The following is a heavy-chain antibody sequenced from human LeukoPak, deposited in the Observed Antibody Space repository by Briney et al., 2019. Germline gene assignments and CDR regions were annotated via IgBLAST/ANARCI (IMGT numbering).Heavy chain of an antibody. CDR2: INPNSGGR. J-gene: IGHJ4*02. V-gene: IGHV1-2*02. CDR3: ARDYTMFRGVIDY. Sequence: ASVKVSCKASGYTFTGYYMHWVRQAPGQGGEGMGWINPNSGGRNYAQKFQGRVTITRDTASSTAYMELSRLRSDHTAVYYCARDYTMFRGVIDYWGQGTLVTVSS. CDR1: GYTFTGYY. D-gene: IGHD3-10*01.